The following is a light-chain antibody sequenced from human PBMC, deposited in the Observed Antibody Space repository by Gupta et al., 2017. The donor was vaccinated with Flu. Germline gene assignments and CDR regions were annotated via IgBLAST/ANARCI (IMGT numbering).Light chain of an antibody. Sequence: DIKFTQSPSFLSASVGDRVTITCRASQGISSYLAWYQQKPGKAPKLLIYAASNLQSGVPSRFSGSGSGTEFTLTISSLQPEDFATYYCQQLNSYPYTFGQGTKLEIK. CDR3: QQLNSYPYT. CDR1: QGISSY. V-gene: IGKV1-9*01. J-gene: IGKJ2*01. CDR2: AAS.